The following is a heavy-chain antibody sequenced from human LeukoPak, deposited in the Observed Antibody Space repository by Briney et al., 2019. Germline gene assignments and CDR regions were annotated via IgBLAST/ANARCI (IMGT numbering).Heavy chain of an antibody. Sequence: GGSLRLSCAASGFTFSSYGMHWVRQAPGKGLEWVAVISYDGTNKYCADSVKGRFTISRDNSKNTLDLQMNSLRAEDTAVYYCAKEWDKIVAFHYWGQGTLVTVSS. J-gene: IGHJ4*02. CDR3: AKEWDKIVAFHY. CDR1: GFTFSSYG. V-gene: IGHV3-30*18. CDR2: ISYDGTNK. D-gene: IGHD3-22*01.